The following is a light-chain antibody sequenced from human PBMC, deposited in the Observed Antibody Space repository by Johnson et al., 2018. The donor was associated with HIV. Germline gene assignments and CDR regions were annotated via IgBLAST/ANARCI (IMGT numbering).Light chain of an antibody. Sequence: QSVLTQPPSVSAAPGQKVTISCSGSSSNIGNSYVSWYQQLPGRAPTLLIYDNNNRPSGIPDRFSGSKSGTSATLGITGLQTGDEADYYCGTWDSSLRVGFFGTGTKVTVL. V-gene: IGLV1-51*01. CDR3: GTWDSSLRVGF. J-gene: IGLJ1*01. CDR2: DNN. CDR1: SSNIGNSY.